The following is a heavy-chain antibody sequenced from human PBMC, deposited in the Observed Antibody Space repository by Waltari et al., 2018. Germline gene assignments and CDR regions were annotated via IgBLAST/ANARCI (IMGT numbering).Heavy chain of an antibody. V-gene: IGHV4-59*01. CDR3: ARRILHAAGSRGITDNYSMDV. CDR2: ISYTGTT. Sequence: VKLRQSGPELVKSSETLSLTCSVSGGSIDSYDWTWIRQSLGKGLEWIGYISYTGTTNSNPSLESRVAISVDTSKNQLSLKLTSVTAAYTAVYFCARRILHAAGSRGITDNYSMDVWGQGATVSVSS. CDR1: GGSIDSYD. J-gene: IGHJ6*02. D-gene: IGHD3-10*01.